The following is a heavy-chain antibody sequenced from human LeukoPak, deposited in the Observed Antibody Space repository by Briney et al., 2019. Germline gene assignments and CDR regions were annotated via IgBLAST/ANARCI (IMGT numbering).Heavy chain of an antibody. CDR2: ISSSSSTI. CDR3: ARDEAVVAATFGVYYDSSGYFDY. CDR1: GFTFSSYS. Sequence: GGSLGLSCAASGFTFSSYSMNWVRQAPGKGLEWVSYISSSSSTIYYADSVKGRFTISRDNAKNSLYLQMNSLRAEDTAVYYCARDEAVVAATFGVYYDSSGYFDYWGQGTLVTVSS. V-gene: IGHV3-48*04. D-gene: IGHD3-22*01. J-gene: IGHJ4*02.